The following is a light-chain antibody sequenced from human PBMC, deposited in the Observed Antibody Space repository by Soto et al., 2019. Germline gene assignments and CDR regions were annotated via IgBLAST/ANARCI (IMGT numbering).Light chain of an antibody. J-gene: IGKJ4*01. CDR3: QQYFSAPLT. CDR1: QSILSSSNNKNY. CDR2: WAS. V-gene: IGKV4-1*01. Sequence: DIVMTQSPDSLAVSLGERATINCKSSQSILSSSNNKNYLAWYQQRPGQPPKLLIYWASTRQSGVPDRISGSGSGADFTLTISSLLAEDVAVYYCQQYFSAPLTFGGGTKVEIK.